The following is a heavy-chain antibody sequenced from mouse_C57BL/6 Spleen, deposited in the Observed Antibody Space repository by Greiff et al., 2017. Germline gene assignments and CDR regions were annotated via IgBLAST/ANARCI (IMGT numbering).Heavy chain of an antibody. D-gene: IGHD2-2*01. CDR3: AREGYDLHWYFDV. Sequence: EVKVVESEGGLVQPGSSMKLSCTASGFTFSDYYMAWVRQVPEKGLEWVANINYDGSSTYYLDSLKSRFIISRDNAKNILYLQMSSLKSEDTATYYCAREGYDLHWYFDVWGTGTTVTVSS. CDR1: GFTFSDYY. V-gene: IGHV5-16*01. CDR2: INYDGSST. J-gene: IGHJ1*03.